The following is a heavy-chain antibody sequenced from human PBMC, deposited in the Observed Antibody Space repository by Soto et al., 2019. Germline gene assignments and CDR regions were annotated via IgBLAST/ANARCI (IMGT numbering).Heavy chain of an antibody. V-gene: IGHV4-30-4*01. D-gene: IGHD5-18*01. CDR1: GGSISSGDYY. CDR3: ARASPVVTDG. Sequence: SETLSLTCTVSGGSISSGDYYWSWFRQPPGKGLEWIGYTYYSGSTYYNPSLKSRVTISVDTSKNQFSLKLSSVTAADTAGYYCARASPVVTDGWGQGTTVTVSS. CDR2: TYYSGST. J-gene: IGHJ6*02.